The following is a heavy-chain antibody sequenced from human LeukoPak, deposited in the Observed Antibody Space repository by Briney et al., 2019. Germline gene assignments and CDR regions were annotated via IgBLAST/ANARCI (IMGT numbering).Heavy chain of an antibody. D-gene: IGHD3-3*01. V-gene: IGHV4-59*08. J-gene: IGHJ6*03. Sequence: SETLSLTCTVSGGSISSYYWSWIRQPPGKGLEWIGYIYYSGSTHYNPSLKSRVTISVDTSKNQFSLKLSSVTAADTAVYYCARVENVRYYDFWSGYYRNYYYYYMDVWGKGTTVTVSS. CDR1: GGSISSYY. CDR3: ARVENVRYYDFWSGYYRNYYYYYMDV. CDR2: IYYSGST.